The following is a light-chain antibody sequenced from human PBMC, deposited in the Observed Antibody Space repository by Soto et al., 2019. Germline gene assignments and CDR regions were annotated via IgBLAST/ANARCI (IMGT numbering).Light chain of an antibody. CDR1: HGISNY. Sequence: DIQMTQSPSSLSASLGDRVTITCRASHGISNYLAWYQQKPGRLPKLLLFGASTLQSGVPARFSGSGSGTLFTLTINGLLPEDVATYYCQKYDRAPFTFGPGTKGDFK. CDR2: GAS. J-gene: IGKJ3*01. V-gene: IGKV1-27*01. CDR3: QKYDRAPFT.